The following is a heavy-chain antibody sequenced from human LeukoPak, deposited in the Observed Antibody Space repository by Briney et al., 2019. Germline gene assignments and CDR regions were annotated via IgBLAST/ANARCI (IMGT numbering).Heavy chain of an antibody. J-gene: IGHJ4*02. V-gene: IGHV3-7*01. D-gene: IGHD3-16*01. CDR1: GFTFSTYW. CDR3: ARDSNVWGSSFDY. Sequence: GESLRLSCAASGFTFSTYWMSWVRQAPGKGLEWVANIKQDGSEKYYVDSVKGRFTISRDSARSSLYLQMNSLRAEDTAVYYCARDSNVWGSSFDYWGQGTLVTVSS. CDR2: IKQDGSEK.